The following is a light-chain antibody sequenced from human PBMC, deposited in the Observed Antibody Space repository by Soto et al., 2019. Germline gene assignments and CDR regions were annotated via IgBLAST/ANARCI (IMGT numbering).Light chain of an antibody. J-gene: IGKJ1*01. V-gene: IGKV3-15*01. CDR2: AVS. CDR1: QSVSSN. Sequence: EILMTQSPSTLSVSSVEIATLSCTARQSVSSNLAWYQQKPGQAPRLLIYAVSTRATGIPARFSGSGSGTEFTLTINSLQSEDFAVYYCQQYNNWPPTWTFGQGTKVDIK. CDR3: QQYNNWPPTWT.